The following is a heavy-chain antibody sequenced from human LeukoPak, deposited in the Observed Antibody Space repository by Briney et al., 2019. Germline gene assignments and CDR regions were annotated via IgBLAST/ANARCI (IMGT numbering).Heavy chain of an antibody. V-gene: IGHV4-59*01. CDR3: ARGGGITIFGVVNNWFDP. J-gene: IGHJ5*02. Sequence: SETLSLTCTVSGGSISSYYWSWIRQPPGKGLEWIGYIYYSGSTNYNPSLKSRATISVDTSKNQFSLKLSSVTAADTAVYYCARGGGITIFGVVNNWFDPWGQGTLVTVSS. CDR2: IYYSGST. CDR1: GGSISSYY. D-gene: IGHD3-3*01.